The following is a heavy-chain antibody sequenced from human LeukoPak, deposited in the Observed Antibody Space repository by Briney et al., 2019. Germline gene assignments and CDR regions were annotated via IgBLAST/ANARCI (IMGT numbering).Heavy chain of an antibody. CDR1: GGSFSGYY. CDR2: INHSGST. CDR3: ARDWGVLGPMDV. Sequence: PSETLSLTCAVYGGSFSGYYWSWIRQPPGKGLEWIGEINHSGSTNYNPSLKSRVTISVDTSKNQFSLKLSSVTAADTAVYYCARDWGVLGPMDVWGKGTTVTVSS. J-gene: IGHJ6*04. V-gene: IGHV4-34*01. D-gene: IGHD2-8*02.